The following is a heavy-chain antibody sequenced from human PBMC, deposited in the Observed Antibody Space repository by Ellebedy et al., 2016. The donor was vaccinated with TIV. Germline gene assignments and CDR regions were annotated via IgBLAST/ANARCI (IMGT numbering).Heavy chain of an antibody. CDR1: GLTFSNYW. CDR3: VIDRPGNAANADY. V-gene: IGHV3-74*01. J-gene: IGHJ4*02. Sequence: PGGSLRLSCAASGLTFSNYWMHWVRQAPAKGLEWVSHISSDGSYTPYAASLKCRFTISRDNANNPLYLQMNSLTADDTSVYYCVIDRPGNAANADYWGQGTLVTVSS. CDR2: ISSDGSYT. D-gene: IGHD2-15*01.